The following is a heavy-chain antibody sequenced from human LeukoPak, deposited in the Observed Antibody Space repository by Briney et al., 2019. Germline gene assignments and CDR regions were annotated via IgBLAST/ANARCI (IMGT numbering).Heavy chain of an antibody. J-gene: IGHJ4*02. CDR1: GFTFTTYA. CDR3: AKPAISSRGWYYDY. Sequence: PGGSLRLSCGASGFTFTTYAMTWVRQAPGKGLEWVSSITGSGGSTYYGDSVKGRFTISRDNSKNTLYLQMNSLRAEDTAVYYCAKPAISSRGWYYDYWGQGTLVTVSS. D-gene: IGHD6-19*01. CDR2: ITGSGGST. V-gene: IGHV3-23*01.